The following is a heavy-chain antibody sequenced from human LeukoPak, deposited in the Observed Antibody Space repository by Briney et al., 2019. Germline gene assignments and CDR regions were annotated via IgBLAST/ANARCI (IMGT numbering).Heavy chain of an antibody. Sequence: ASVKVSCKDSGYTFNGYYMHWLRQAPGQGLEWMGWINPNSGGTNYAQKLQGRVTMTRDTSISTAYMELSRLRSDDTAVYYCARGLRFLEWFYAMDVWGQGTTVTVSS. CDR1: GYTFNGYY. J-gene: IGHJ6*02. D-gene: IGHD3-3*01. V-gene: IGHV1-2*02. CDR3: ARGLRFLEWFYAMDV. CDR2: INPNSGGT.